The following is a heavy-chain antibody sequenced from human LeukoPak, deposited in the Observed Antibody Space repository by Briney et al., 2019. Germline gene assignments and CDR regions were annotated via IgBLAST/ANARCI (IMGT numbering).Heavy chain of an antibody. CDR2: INPSGGYT. D-gene: IGHD5-18*01. CDR1: GYTFTSYF. CDR3: ARRFKDTAGDYFCYYMDV. J-gene: IGHJ6*03. V-gene: IGHV1-46*01. Sequence: ASVKVSCKASGYTFTSYFIHWVRQAPGQGLEWMGIINPSGGYTSYAQKFQGRVTMTRDMSTSTVYMELSSLRSDDTAVYYCARRFKDTAGDYFCYYMDVWGKRTTVTVSS.